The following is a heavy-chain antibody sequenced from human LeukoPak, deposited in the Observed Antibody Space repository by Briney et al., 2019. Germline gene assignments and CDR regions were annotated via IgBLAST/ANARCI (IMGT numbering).Heavy chain of an antibody. CDR2: IYTRGSA. J-gene: IGHJ5*02. CDR1: GFTVSNNY. Sequence: GGSLRLSCAASGFTVSNNYMRGVRQAPGKGLEWVSSIYTRGSASYVDSVKGRFTISRDNSKNTLFLQMNSLRVEDTAVYYCARDYYGPWGQGTLVTVSS. D-gene: IGHD3-22*01. V-gene: IGHV3-66*03. CDR3: ARDYYGP.